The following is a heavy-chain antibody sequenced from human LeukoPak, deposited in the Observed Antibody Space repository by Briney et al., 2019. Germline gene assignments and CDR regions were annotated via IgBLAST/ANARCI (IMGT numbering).Heavy chain of an antibody. V-gene: IGHV3-33*01. D-gene: IGHD3-10*01. Sequence: PGRSLRLSRAASGFALNTYVMHWVRQAPGQGREWVALIWHDGSHKFYSNSVRGQFTISRDNSKNTVSLQMNNLRPEDTAVYDCARGIFGSGSYPDFWGEGTLVTVSS. CDR1: GFALNTYV. CDR3: ARGIFGSGSYPDF. CDR2: IWHDGSHK. J-gene: IGHJ4*02.